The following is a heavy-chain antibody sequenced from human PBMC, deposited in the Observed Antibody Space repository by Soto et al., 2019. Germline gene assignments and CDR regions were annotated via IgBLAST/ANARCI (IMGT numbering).Heavy chain of an antibody. D-gene: IGHD6-13*01. CDR1: GGSITSSFY. V-gene: IGHV4-39*01. Sequence: QLQLQESGPGLVKPSETLSLSCTVSGGSITSSFYWGWIRQPPGKGLEWIGSIYGTGNTYYNPSLKGRVTISADTSTNQFSLNLISVTAADTAVYYCRSSSRYSTDVWGQGATVTGSS. J-gene: IGHJ6*02. CDR2: IYGTGNT. CDR3: RSSSRYSTDV.